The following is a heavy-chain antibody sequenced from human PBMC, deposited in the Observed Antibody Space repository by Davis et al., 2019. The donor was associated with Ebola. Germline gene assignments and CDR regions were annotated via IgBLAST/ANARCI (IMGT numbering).Heavy chain of an antibody. D-gene: IGHD3-3*01. V-gene: IGHV1-2*02. CDR3: ARDYTYYDFWSGYPDYYYYMDV. CDR2: INPNSGGT. Sequence: ASVKVSCKVSGYTLTELSMYWVRQAPGQGLEWMGWINPNSGGTNYAQKFQGRVTMTRDTSISTAYMELSRLRSDDTAVYYCARDYTYYDFWSGYPDYYYYMDVWGKGTTVTVSS. J-gene: IGHJ6*03. CDR1: GYTLTELS.